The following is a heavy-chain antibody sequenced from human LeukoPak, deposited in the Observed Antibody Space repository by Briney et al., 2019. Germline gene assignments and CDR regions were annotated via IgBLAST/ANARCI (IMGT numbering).Heavy chain of an antibody. J-gene: IGHJ4*02. V-gene: IGHV1-2*02. CDR1: GYTFTDYY. CDR3: AEQWLERGYFDY. D-gene: IGHD6-19*01. CDR2: INPNSGGT. Sequence: ASVKVSCKTSGYTFTDYYIHWVRQVPGQGLEWMGWINPNSGGTNYAQKFQGRVTMTRDTSIGTAYMELSRLRPDDTAVYYCAEQWLERGYFDYWGQGTLVTVSS.